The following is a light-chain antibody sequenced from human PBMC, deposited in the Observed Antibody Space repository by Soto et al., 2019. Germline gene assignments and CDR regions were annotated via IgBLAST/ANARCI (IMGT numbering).Light chain of an antibody. V-gene: IGLV2-14*03. J-gene: IGLJ1*01. CDR3: TSFTSRHTYV. CDR1: SSDVGGYNY. Sequence: QSALTQPASVSGSPGQSITISCTGTSSDVGGYNYVSWYQQHPAKAPRLMIYDVSNRPSGVSDRFSGSNSGDTASLTISGLQAEDEADYYCTSFTSRHTYVFGTGTKVTVL. CDR2: DVS.